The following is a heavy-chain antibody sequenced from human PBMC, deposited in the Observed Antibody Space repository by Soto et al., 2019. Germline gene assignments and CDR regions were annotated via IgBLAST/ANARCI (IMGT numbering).Heavy chain of an antibody. CDR1: GDFLTTYY. Sequence: SETLSLTCDVSGDFLTTYYWNWIRQSPGKGLEWIGYILYGGHTNYNPSLRGRATISVDTSKNQFSLKLSSVTAADTAVYYCARSPQYSSGWNGGFDYWGQGTLVTVSS. V-gene: IGHV4-59*01. J-gene: IGHJ4*02. CDR3: ARSPQYSSGWNGGFDY. CDR2: ILYGGHT. D-gene: IGHD6-19*01.